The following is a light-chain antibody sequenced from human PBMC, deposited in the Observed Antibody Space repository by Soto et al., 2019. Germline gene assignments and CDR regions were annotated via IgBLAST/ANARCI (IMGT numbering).Light chain of an antibody. Sequence: VLTQSPATLSLSPGQRATLSCRASQSVDNFLAWYQQKPGQAPRLLIYDTSNRATGIPARFSGSGSGTDFTLTISSLEPEDFAVYYCQQRSNWPLTFGGGTKVEIK. CDR1: QSVDNF. CDR2: DTS. J-gene: IGKJ4*01. CDR3: QQRSNWPLT. V-gene: IGKV3-11*01.